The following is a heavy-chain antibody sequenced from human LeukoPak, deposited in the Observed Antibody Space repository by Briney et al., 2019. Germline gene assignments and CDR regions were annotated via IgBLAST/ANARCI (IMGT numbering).Heavy chain of an antibody. J-gene: IGHJ4*02. V-gene: IGHV4-59*01. CDR2: IYYSGGT. D-gene: IGHD3-10*01. CDR1: GGSISSYY. Sequence: SETLSLTCTVSGGSISSYYWSWIRQPPGKGLEWIGYIYYSGGTNYNPSLKSRVTIPVDTSKNQFSLKLSSVTAADTAVYYCASSRSAGLWFGWGQGTLVTVSS. CDR3: ASSRSAGLWFG.